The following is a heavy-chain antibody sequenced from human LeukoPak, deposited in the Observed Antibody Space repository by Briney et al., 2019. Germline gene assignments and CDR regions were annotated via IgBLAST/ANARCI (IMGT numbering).Heavy chain of an antibody. CDR1: GFTFTSYN. V-gene: IGHV3-21*04. D-gene: IGHD2-15*01. J-gene: IGHJ4*02. Sequence: GGSLRLSCIASGFTFTSYNMNWVRQAPGKGLEWVSSISSSSSYIYYADLVKGRFTISRDNAKNSLYLQMNSLRAEDTALYHCARAGVVVAATIVPYFDYWGQGTLVTVSS. CDR3: ARAGVVVAATIVPYFDY. CDR2: ISSSSSYI.